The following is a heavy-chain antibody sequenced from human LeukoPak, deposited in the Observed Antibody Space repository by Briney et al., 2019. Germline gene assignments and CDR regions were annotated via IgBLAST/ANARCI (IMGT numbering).Heavy chain of an antibody. Sequence: GGSLRLSCAASGFTFSSYEMNWVRQAPGKGLEWVSYISSSGSTIYYADSVKGRFTISRDNAKNSLYLQMDSLRVEDTAIYYCARDPRTVRIWGQGTLVTVSS. V-gene: IGHV3-48*03. CDR2: ISSSGSTI. D-gene: IGHD1-1*01. J-gene: IGHJ4*02. CDR1: GFTFSSYE. CDR3: ARDPRTVRI.